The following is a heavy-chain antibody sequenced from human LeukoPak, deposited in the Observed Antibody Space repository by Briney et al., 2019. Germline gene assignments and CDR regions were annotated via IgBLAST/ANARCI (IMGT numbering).Heavy chain of an antibody. CDR3: ARGKDY. CDR1: GGSISSYY. V-gene: IGHV4-59*01. Sequence: SETLSLTCTVSGGSISSYYWRWIRQPPGKGLEWIGYIYYSGSTNYNPSLKSRVTISVDTSKNQFSLKLSSVTAADTAVYYCARGKDYWGQGTLVTVSS. J-gene: IGHJ4*02. CDR2: IYYSGST.